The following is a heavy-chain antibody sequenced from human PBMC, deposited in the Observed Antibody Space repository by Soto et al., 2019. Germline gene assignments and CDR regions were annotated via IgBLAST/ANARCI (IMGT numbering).Heavy chain of an antibody. CDR2: IYYSGST. V-gene: IGHV4-59*01. Sequence: PSETLSLTCTVSGGSISSYYWSWIRQPPGKGLEWIGYIYYSGSTNYNPSLKSRVTISVDSSKNQFSLKLSSVTAADTAVYYCARGPQWGATVFDYWGQGTLVTVSS. CDR1: GGSISSYY. D-gene: IGHD1-26*01. J-gene: IGHJ4*02. CDR3: ARGPQWGATVFDY.